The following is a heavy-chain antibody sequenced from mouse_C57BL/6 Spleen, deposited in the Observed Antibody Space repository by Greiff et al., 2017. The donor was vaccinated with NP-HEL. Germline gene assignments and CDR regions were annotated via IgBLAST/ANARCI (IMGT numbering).Heavy chain of an antibody. CDR1: GFNIKDDY. D-gene: IGHD1-1*01. J-gene: IGHJ3*01. CDR2: IDPENGDT. V-gene: IGHV14-4*01. Sequence: EVQLQQSGAELVRPGASVKLSCTASGFNIKDDYMHWVKQRPEQGLEWIGWIDPENGDTEYASKFQGRATIKADTSSNTAYLQLSSLTSEDTAVYYCTIYYYGTWFAYWGQGTLVTVSA. CDR3: TIYYYGTWFAY.